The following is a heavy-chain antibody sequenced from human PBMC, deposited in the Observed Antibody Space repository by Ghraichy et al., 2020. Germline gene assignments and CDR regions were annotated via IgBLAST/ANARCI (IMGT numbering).Heavy chain of an antibody. CDR3: AKDGSSYGLFRARYFDY. Sequence: GGSLRLSCAASGFTFSSYAMSWVRQAPGKGLEWVSAISGSGGSTYYADSVKGRFTISRDNSKNTLYLQMNSLRAEDTAVYYCAKDGSSYGLFRARYFDYWGQGTLVTVSS. D-gene: IGHD5-18*01. V-gene: IGHV3-23*01. J-gene: IGHJ4*02. CDR2: ISGSGGST. CDR1: GFTFSSYA.